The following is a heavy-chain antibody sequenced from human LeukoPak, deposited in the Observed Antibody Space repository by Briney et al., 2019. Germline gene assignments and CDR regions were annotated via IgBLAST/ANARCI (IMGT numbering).Heavy chain of an antibody. D-gene: IGHD3-16*01. J-gene: IGHJ5*02. CDR3: AREGWGGDSWFDP. CDR2: IYYGGSP. CDR1: GGSISTTSNS. V-gene: IGHV4-39*07. Sequence: PSETLSLTCNVSGGSISTTSNSWGWAWIRQRPGKGLEWIGSIYYGGSPYYNSSLKSRVTISVDTSKNQFSLQLNSVTPEDTAVYYCAREGWGGDSWFDPWGQGTLVTVSS.